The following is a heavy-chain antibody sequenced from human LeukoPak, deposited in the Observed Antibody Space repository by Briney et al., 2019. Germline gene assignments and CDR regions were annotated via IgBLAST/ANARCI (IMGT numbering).Heavy chain of an antibody. CDR2: ISATGGST. Sequence: GGPQRLSCAASGFIFSTYATSWLRQAPEKGLEWVSAISATGGSTYYPDSVKGRFTISRDNSKNTLYLQINTLRAEDTAVYYCANRPLDYWGQGTLVTVSS. J-gene: IGHJ4*02. CDR1: GFIFSTYA. V-gene: IGHV3-23*01. CDR3: ANRPLDY.